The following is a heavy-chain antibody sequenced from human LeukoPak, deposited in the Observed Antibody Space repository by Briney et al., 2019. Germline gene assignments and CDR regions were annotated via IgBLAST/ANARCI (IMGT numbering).Heavy chain of an antibody. D-gene: IGHD5-18*01. CDR2: LIPVFDTG. CDR1: GGSFSTNA. V-gene: IGHV1-69*13. J-gene: IGHJ4*02. Sequence: GASVTVSCTASGGSFSTNAISWVRQAPGQGLEWMGALIPVFDTGTYSQKFQDRLTITPDQSTSTVYMELSSLTSEDTAVYYCTRDLGYGNGGNYWGQGTLVTVSS. CDR3: TRDLGYGNGGNY.